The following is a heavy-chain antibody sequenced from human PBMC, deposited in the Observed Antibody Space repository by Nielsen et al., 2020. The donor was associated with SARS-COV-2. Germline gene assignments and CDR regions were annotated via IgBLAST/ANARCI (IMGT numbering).Heavy chain of an antibody. J-gene: IGHJ4*02. CDR1: GFTFSIYA. CDR2: INPSDGST. CDR3: ATPITVDYFDY. V-gene: IGHV1-46*01. Sequence: GESLKISCAASGFTFSIYAMHWVRQAPGQGLEWMGIINPSDGSTRCAQKFQGRVTMTRDTSTSTVYLALTSLKSEDTAVYYCATPITVDYFDYWGQGTLVTVSS.